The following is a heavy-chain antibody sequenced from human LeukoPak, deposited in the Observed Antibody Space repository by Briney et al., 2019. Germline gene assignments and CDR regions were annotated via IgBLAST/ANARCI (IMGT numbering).Heavy chain of an antibody. Sequence: GESLKISCKGSGYSFTSYWIGWVRQMPGKGLEWMGIIYPGDPDTRYSPSFQGQVTISADKSISTAYLQWSSLKASDTAMYYCARLHYDILTGYLGLGAFDIWGQGTMVTVSS. J-gene: IGHJ3*02. CDR3: ARLHYDILTGYLGLGAFDI. V-gene: IGHV5-51*01. D-gene: IGHD3-9*01. CDR1: GYSFTSYW. CDR2: IYPGDPDT.